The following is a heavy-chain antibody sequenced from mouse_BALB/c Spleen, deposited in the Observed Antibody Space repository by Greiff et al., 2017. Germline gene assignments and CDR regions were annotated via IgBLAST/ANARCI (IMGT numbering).Heavy chain of an antibody. J-gene: IGHJ2*01. CDR2: ISSGGSYT. V-gene: IGHV5-6*01. CDR3: ATLYDGYIDY. D-gene: IGHD2-3*01. CDR1: GFTFSSYG. Sequence: EVKLMESGGDLVKPGGSLKLSCAASGFTFSSYGMSWVRQTPDKRLEWVATISSGGSYTYYPDSVKGRFTISRDNAKNTLYLQMSSLKSEDTAMYYCATLYDGYIDYWGQGTTLTVSS.